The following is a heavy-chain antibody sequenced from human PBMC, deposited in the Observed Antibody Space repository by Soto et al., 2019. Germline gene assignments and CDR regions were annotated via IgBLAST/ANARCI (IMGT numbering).Heavy chain of an antibody. J-gene: IGHJ6*02. CDR3: VREDDGGDRDYYGLDV. CDR2: IHYSGRV. Sequence: QVQLQESDPGLVRPSQTLSLTCTVPGGSISVEHYHWTWIRQPPGKGLEWIGYIHYSGRVYYNPSLQSRLSMSVDTSKHLSSLKLASVTAADTAVYCCVREDDGGDRDYYGLDVWGQGTTVTVSS. D-gene: IGHD2-21*02. V-gene: IGHV4-30-4*01. CDR1: GGSISVEHYH.